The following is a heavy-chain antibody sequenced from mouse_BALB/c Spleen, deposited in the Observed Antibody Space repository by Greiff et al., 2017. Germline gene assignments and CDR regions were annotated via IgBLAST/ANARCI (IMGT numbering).Heavy chain of an antibody. CDR2: ISSGGSYT. V-gene: IGHV5-6*01. CDR3: ARQAHYYGSSSYAMDY. J-gene: IGHJ4*01. CDR1: GFTFSSYG. Sequence: EVKLVESGGDLVKPGGSLKLSCAASGFTFSSYGMSWVRQTPDKRLEWVATISSGGSYTYYPDSVKGRFTISRDNAKNTLYLQMSSLKSEDTAMYYCARQAHYYGSSSYAMDYWGQGTSVTVSS. D-gene: IGHD1-1*01.